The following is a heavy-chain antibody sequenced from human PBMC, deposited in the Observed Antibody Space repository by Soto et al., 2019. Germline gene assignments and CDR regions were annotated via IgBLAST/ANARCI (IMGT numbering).Heavy chain of an antibody. CDR3: ARGRGMYNSGRSELDQ. V-gene: IGHV1-69*01. CDR1: GGTFSSYT. Sequence: QVQLVQSGAEVKTPGSSVRVSCKASGGTFSSYTFNWVRQAPGQGLEWMAGIIPRFGTRNYAPTLQGRVTIVADASTSTAYMELSSLISEDTAVYYCARGRGMYNSGRSELDQGGQGTLVTVSS. CDR2: IIPRFGTR. D-gene: IGHD3-22*01. J-gene: IGHJ4*02.